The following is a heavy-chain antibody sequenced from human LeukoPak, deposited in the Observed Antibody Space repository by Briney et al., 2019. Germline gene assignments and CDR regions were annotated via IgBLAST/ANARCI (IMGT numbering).Heavy chain of an antibody. CDR2: INHSGST. V-gene: IGHV4-34*01. CDR1: GGSFSGYY. Sequence: SETLSLTCAVYGGSFSGYYWSWIRQPPGKGLEWIGEINHSGSTNYNPSLKSRVTISVDTSKNQFSLKLSSVTGADTAVYYCARERRDYDFWSGYTRYFDYWGQGTLVTVSS. J-gene: IGHJ4*02. CDR3: ARERRDYDFWSGYTRYFDY. D-gene: IGHD3-3*01.